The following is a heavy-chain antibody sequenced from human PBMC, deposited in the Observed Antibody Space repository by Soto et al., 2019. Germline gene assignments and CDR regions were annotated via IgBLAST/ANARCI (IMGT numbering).Heavy chain of an antibody. J-gene: IGHJ4*02. CDR3: ARGDILTGYGLSRY. CDR2: ISYDGSNK. D-gene: IGHD3-9*01. Sequence: QVQLVESGGGVVQPGRSLRLSCAASGFTFSSYAMHWVRQAPGKGLEWVAVISYDGSNKYYADSVKGRFTISRENSKNTLYLQMNSLRAEDTAVYYCARGDILTGYGLSRYWGQGTLVTVSS. V-gene: IGHV3-30-3*01. CDR1: GFTFSSYA.